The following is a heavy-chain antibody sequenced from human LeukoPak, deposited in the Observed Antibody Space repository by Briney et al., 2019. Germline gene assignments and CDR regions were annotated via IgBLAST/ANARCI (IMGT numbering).Heavy chain of an antibody. D-gene: IGHD3-10*01. CDR1: GGTFLSYA. V-gene: IGHV1-69*01. J-gene: IGHJ5*02. CDR2: IIPIFGTA. Sequence: SVKASCKASGGTFLSYAISWVRQAPGQGLEWMGGIIPIFGTANYAQKYQGRVTITADDSTSTAYMGLSSMRSGDSAVYYWARVGHGSGSYLFPHTSSYGYWFDPWGQRTLVTVSS. CDR3: ARVGHGSGSYLFPHTSSYGYWFDP.